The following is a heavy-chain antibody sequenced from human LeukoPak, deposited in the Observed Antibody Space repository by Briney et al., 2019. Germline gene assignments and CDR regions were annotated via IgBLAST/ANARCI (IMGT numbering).Heavy chain of an antibody. CDR3: ATARRGMIVEGHFDY. CDR2: FDPEDGET. D-gene: IGHD3-22*01. Sequence: ASVKVSCKASGYTFTGYYMHWVRQAPGQGLEWMGGFDPEDGETIYAQKFQGRVTMTEDTSTDTAYMELSSLRSEDTAVYYCATARRGMIVEGHFDYWGQGTLVTVSS. CDR1: GYTFTGYY. V-gene: IGHV1-24*01. J-gene: IGHJ4*02.